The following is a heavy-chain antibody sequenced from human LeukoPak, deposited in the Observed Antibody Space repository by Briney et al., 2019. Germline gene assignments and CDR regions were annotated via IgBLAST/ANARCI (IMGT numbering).Heavy chain of an antibody. V-gene: IGHV3-21*01. CDR2: ISSSSSYI. J-gene: IGHJ5*02. CDR1: GFTFSSYI. D-gene: IGHD1-7*01. CDR3: AREGQNPGITGTTINP. Sequence: GGSLRLSCAASGFTFSSYIMNWVRQAPGKGLEWVSSISSSSSYIYYADSVKGRFTISRDNAKNSLYLQMNSLRAEDTAVYYCAREGQNPGITGTTINPWGQGTLVTVFS.